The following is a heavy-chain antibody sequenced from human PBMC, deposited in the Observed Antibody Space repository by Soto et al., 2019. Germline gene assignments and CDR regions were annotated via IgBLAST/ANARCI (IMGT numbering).Heavy chain of an antibody. CDR2: IIPDFGTT. V-gene: IGHV1-69*01. CDR3: AREPFGRFDP. CDR1: GDSFRSYA. D-gene: IGHD3-10*01. J-gene: IGHJ5*02. Sequence: QMQLVQSGPEVKKPGSSVKVSCKASGDSFRSYAVSWVRQAPGQGPEWMGAIIPDFGTTNYTQKLQGRVTITADDSTTTAYMELSSLRSDDTAVYYCAREPFGRFDPWGQGTLVTVSS.